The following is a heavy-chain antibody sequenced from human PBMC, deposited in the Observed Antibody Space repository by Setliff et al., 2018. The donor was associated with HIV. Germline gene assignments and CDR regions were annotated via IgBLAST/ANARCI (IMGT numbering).Heavy chain of an antibody. D-gene: IGHD1-1*01. Sequence: PSETLSLTCAVSGYSITSGYYWGWIRQPPGKGLEWIGSFFHSGNTHYNPSLKTRVTMSVDTSKNQFSLRLSSVTAADTATYYFATMEGDHNIPDWVDPWGQGTRGIVSS. CDR1: GYSITSGYY. J-gene: IGHJ5*02. V-gene: IGHV4-38-2*01. CDR2: FFHSGNT. CDR3: ATMEGDHNIPDWVDP.